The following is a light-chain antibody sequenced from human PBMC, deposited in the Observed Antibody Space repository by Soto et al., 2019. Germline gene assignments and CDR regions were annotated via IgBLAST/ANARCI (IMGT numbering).Light chain of an antibody. CDR2: GAS. V-gene: IGKV3-20*01. CDR1: QSVSSY. J-gene: IGKJ4*01. CDR3: QQFATSPLT. Sequence: EIVLTQSPGTLSLSPGERATLSCRASQSVSSYLAWYQQKPGQAPRLLIYGASSRATGIPDRFSGSGSGTDFTLTISRLEPEDFAVYYCQQFATSPLTFGGGTKVDI.